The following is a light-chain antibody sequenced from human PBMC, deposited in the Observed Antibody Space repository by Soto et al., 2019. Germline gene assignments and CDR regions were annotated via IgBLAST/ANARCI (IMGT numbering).Light chain of an antibody. CDR1: QSVSSY. J-gene: IGKJ2*01. CDR2: DAS. V-gene: IGKV3-11*01. CDR3: QQRTNWPPYT. Sequence: EIVLTQSPATLSLSPGERATLSCRASQSVSSYLAWYQQKPGQAPRLLIYDASNRATGIPARFSGSGSGTAFTLTISSLVPEDFAVYYCQQRTNWPPYTFCQGTKLEIK.